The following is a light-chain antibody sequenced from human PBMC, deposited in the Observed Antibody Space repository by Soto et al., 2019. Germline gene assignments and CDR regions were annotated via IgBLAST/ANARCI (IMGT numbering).Light chain of an antibody. V-gene: IGLV2-18*02. CDR3: NSYTTSSTYV. CDR1: SSDVGNYNR. Sequence: QSVLTQPPSVSGSPGQSVTISCTGTSSDVGNYNRVSWYQQPPGTAPKLMIYEVNNRPSGVPDRFSGSKSGNTASLTISGLQAEDEADYYCNSYTTSSTYVFGTGTKVPVL. CDR2: EVN. J-gene: IGLJ1*01.